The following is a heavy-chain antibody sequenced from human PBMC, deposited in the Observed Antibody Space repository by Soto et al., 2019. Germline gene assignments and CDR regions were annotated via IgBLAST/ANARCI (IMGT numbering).Heavy chain of an antibody. V-gene: IGHV3-13*05. CDR1: AFTLSAYD. D-gene: IGHD2-15*01. CDR2: LGAADDP. J-gene: IGHJ6*02. Sequence: GGSLRLSCAASAFTLSAYDMHWVRQPNGKGLEWVSALGAADDPYYLGSVKGRFTISRENTKNSLYLQMNNLRAGDTAVYYCARAYSGRLPRRADYYYAMDVWGQGTTVTVSS. CDR3: ARAYSGRLPRRADYYYAMDV.